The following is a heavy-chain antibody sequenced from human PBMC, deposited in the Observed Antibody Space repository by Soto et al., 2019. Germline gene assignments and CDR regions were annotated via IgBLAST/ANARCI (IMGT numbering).Heavy chain of an antibody. Sequence: GGSLRLSCAASGFSFSSYGMHWVRQAPGKGQEWVAVIWYDGSNKYYADSVKGRFTISRDNSKNTLYLQMSSLRAEDTAVYYCAKDTYSGYDFPYFDYWGQGTLVTVSS. CDR1: GFSFSSYG. V-gene: IGHV3-33*06. J-gene: IGHJ4*02. CDR3: AKDTYSGYDFPYFDY. D-gene: IGHD5-12*01. CDR2: IWYDGSNK.